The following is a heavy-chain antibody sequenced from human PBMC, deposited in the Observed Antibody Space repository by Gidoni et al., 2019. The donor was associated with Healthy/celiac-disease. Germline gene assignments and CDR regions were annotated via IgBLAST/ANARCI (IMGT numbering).Heavy chain of an antibody. Sequence: QVQLQESGPGLVKPSETLSLTCTVSGGPISSSYWSWIRQPPGKGLEWIGYIYYSGSTNYNPSLKSRVTISVDTSKNQFSLKLSSVTAADTAVYYCARDYYDSSGYYLNAFDIWGQGTMVTVSS. V-gene: IGHV4-59*01. CDR2: IYYSGST. J-gene: IGHJ3*02. CDR1: GGPISSSY. D-gene: IGHD3-22*01. CDR3: ARDYYDSSGYYLNAFDI.